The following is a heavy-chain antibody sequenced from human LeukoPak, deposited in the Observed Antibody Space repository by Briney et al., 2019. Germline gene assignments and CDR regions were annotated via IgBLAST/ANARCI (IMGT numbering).Heavy chain of an antibody. CDR1: GYTFTSYD. CDR2: MNPNSGNT. V-gene: IGHV1-8*01. CDR3: ARGARVLYYHYYYMDV. Sequence: ASVKVSCKASGYTFTSYDINWVRRATGQGLEWMGWMNPNSGNTGYAQKFQGRVTMTRNTSISTAYMELSSLRSEDTAVYYCARGARVLYYHYYYMDVWGKGTTVTVSS. J-gene: IGHJ6*03.